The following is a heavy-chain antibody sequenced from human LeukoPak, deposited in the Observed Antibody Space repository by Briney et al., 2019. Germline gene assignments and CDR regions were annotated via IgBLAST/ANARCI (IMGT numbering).Heavy chain of an antibody. CDR2: IYPGDSDT. J-gene: IGHJ6*02. D-gene: IGHD3-9*01. V-gene: IGHV5-51*01. CDR1: GYSFTSCW. Sequence: GESLKISCKGSGYSFTSCWIGWVRQMPGKGLEWMGIIYPGDSDTRYSPSFQGQVTISADKSISTAYLQWSSLKASDTAMYYCARAYYDILTGYHYYYGMDVWGQGTTVTVSS. CDR3: ARAYYDILTGYHYYYGMDV.